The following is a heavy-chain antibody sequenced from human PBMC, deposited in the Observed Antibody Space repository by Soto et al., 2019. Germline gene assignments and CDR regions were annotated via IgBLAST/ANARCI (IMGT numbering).Heavy chain of an antibody. V-gene: IGHV3-72*01. Sequence: VGSLRLSCGASGFTFSDHYMDWVRQAPGKGLEWVGRIRNRLYGYTTVYAASVKGRFTISRDESKSSVFLQINSPRTEDTAVYYCVTSRPNNNWSGFDYCGQGTLVTVSS. CDR1: GFTFSDHY. D-gene: IGHD1-1*01. J-gene: IGHJ4*02. CDR2: IRNRLYGYTT. CDR3: VTSRPNNNWSGFDY.